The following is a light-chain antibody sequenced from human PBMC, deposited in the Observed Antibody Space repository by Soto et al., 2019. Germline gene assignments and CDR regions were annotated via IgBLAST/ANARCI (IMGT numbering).Light chain of an antibody. CDR3: QQYGSSPLT. J-gene: IGKJ4*01. CDR1: QSVSSSY. CDR2: GAS. V-gene: IGKV3-20*01. Sequence: EIVVTQSPGTLSLSPGERATVSCRASQSVSSSYLAWYQQKPGQAPRLLIYGASSRATGIPDRFSGSGSGTDFTLTISRLEPEDFAVYYCQQYGSSPLTFGGGTKV.